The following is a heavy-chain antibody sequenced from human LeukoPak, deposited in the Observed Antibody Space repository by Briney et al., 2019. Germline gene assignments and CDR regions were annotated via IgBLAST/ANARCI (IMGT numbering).Heavy chain of an antibody. V-gene: IGHV3-7*01. Sequence: GSLRLSCAASGFTFSSYWMSWVRQAPGKGLEWVANIKQDGSEKYYVDSVKGRFTVSRDNAKNSLYLQMNSLRAEDTAVYYCARVRRVEVVPAVSKEDYYYYMDVWGKGTTVTVSS. D-gene: IGHD2-2*01. CDR3: ARVRRVEVVPAVSKEDYYYYMDV. CDR2: IKQDGSEK. J-gene: IGHJ6*03. CDR1: GFTFSSYW.